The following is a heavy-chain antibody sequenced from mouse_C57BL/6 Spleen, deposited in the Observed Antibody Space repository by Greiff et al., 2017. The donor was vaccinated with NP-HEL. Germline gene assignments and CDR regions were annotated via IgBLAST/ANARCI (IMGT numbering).Heavy chain of an antibody. CDR3: ASPEYDYGGDCSY. D-gene: IGHD2-4*01. Sequence: QVQLQQSGPELVKPGASVKISCKASGYAFSSSWMNWVKQRPGKGLEWIGRIYPGDGDTNYNGKFKGKATMTADTTSTTAYMQLSSLTSEDSAVCICASPEYDYGGDCSYWGQGTLVTVSA. J-gene: IGHJ3*01. CDR2: IYPGDGDT. CDR1: GYAFSSSW. V-gene: IGHV1-82*01.